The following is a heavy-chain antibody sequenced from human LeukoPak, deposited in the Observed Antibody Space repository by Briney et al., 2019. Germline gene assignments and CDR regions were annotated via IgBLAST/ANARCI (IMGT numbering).Heavy chain of an antibody. CDR3: ARSKSYYDSSGYYLSGAFDI. CDR2: IYPGDSDT. V-gene: IGHV5-51*01. CDR1: GYSFTSYW. Sequence: GESLKISCKGSGYSFTSYWIGWVRQMPGKGPEWMGIIYPGDSDTRYSPSFQGQVTISADKSISTAYLQWSSLKASDTAMYYCARSKSYYDSSGYYLSGAFDIWGQGTMVTVSS. D-gene: IGHD3-22*01. J-gene: IGHJ3*02.